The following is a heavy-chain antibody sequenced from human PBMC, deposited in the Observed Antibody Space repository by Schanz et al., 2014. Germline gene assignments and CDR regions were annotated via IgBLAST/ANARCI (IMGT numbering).Heavy chain of an antibody. V-gene: IGHV1-46*01. Sequence: QVQLVQSGAEVKKPGASVKVSCKASGYTFISYFIHWVRQAPGQGLEWMGIINPTGGSTSYAQRCQGRVTVTRDTSTSTVYMELSSLRSEDTAVYYCARAAYGGYTSTPLRSWGQGTLVTVSS. D-gene: IGHD5-12*01. CDR3: ARAAYGGYTSTPLRS. CDR2: INPTGGST. CDR1: GYTFISYF. J-gene: IGHJ5*02.